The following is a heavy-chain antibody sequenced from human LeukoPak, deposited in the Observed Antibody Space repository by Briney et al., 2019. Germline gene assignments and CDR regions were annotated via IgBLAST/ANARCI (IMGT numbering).Heavy chain of an antibody. CDR3: ARTRTGKPDF. V-gene: IGHV1-2*02. CDR1: GYIFIVHY. J-gene: IGHJ4*02. D-gene: IGHD1-14*01. Sequence: ASVKVSCKASGYIFIVHYIHWVRQAPGQGLEWMGWVNPSSGGTNYAQKFQDRVTMTRDSSINTAYMELSSLRSDDTAVYYCARTRTGKPDFWGQGTLVTVSS. CDR2: VNPSSGGT.